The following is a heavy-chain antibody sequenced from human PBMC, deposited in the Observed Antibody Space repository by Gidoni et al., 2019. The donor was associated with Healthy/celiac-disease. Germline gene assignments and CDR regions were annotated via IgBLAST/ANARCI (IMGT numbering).Heavy chain of an antibody. J-gene: IGHJ5*02. V-gene: IGHV3-49*03. CDR1: GSTFGDYG. CDR3: GRGGDFDWFANWFDP. CDR2: SRSKAYDGTT. D-gene: IGHD3-9*01. Sequence: EVQLVESGGGLVQPGRSLRLSCTASGSTFGDYGMSWFRQAPGKGVEWVVFSRSKAYDGTTEDAASVKGRFTIARDDSKSIAYLQMNSLKTEDTAVYYCGRGGDFDWFANWFDPWGQGTLVTVSS.